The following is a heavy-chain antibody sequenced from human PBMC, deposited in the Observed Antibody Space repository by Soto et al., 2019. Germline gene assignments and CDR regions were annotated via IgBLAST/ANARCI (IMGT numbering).Heavy chain of an antibody. J-gene: IGHJ4*02. Sequence: EVQLLESGGDLIQPGGSLRLSCVASGLTFGSRAMSWVRQSPGEGLEWVSTITDTGGDAKYADSVRGRFAISRDNSKNTLYLQMSALRAEDTAVYYCARVAAVAGSNYFDYWGQGTLVTVSS. CDR3: ARVAAVAGSNYFDY. CDR1: GLTFGSRA. V-gene: IGHV3-23*01. CDR2: ITDTGGDA. D-gene: IGHD6-19*01.